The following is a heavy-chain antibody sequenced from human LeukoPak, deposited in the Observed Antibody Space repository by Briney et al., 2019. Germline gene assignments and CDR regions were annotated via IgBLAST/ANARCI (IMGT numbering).Heavy chain of an antibody. Sequence: GGSLRLSCAASGFTFSSYAMHWVRQAPGKGLEWVAVISYDGSNKYYADSVKGRFTISRDNSKNTLYLQMNSLRAVDTAVYYCARDGYCSGGSCYSGDAFDIWGQGTMVTVSS. CDR1: GFTFSSYA. J-gene: IGHJ3*02. CDR3: ARDGYCSGGSCYSGDAFDI. V-gene: IGHV3-30-3*01. CDR2: ISYDGSNK. D-gene: IGHD2-15*01.